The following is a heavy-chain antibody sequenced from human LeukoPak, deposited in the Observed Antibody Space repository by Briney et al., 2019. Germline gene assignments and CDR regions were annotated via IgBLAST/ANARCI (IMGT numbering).Heavy chain of an antibody. Sequence: ASVNVSCRASGYTFTSYAMHWVRQAHGQRLEWMGWINAGNGNTKYSQKLQGRVTITRDTSASTAYMVLSSLRSEDTAVYYCARGRQWLVQYYFDYWGQGTLVTVSS. D-gene: IGHD6-19*01. CDR2: INAGNGNT. CDR3: ARGRQWLVQYYFDY. V-gene: IGHV1-3*01. J-gene: IGHJ4*02. CDR1: GYTFTSYA.